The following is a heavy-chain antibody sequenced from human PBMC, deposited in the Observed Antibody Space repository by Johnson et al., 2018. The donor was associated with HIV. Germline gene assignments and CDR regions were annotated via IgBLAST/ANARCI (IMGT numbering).Heavy chain of an antibody. D-gene: IGHD6-6*01. CDR1: GFTFSSYA. CDR2: ISGSGGST. Sequence: MHLVESGGDLVQPGGSLRLSCTASGFTFSSYAMSWVRQAPGKGLEWFSTISGSGGSTYYADSVKCRFTISRDKSKNTLYLQMNSLRAEDTAVYYCARERSLNEYSSSWDAFDIWGQGTMVTVSS. V-gene: IGHV3-23*04. J-gene: IGHJ3*02. CDR3: ARERSLNEYSSSWDAFDI.